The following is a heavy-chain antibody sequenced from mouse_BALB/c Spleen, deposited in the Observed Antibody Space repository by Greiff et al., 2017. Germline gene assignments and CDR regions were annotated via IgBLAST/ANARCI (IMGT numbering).Heavy chain of an antibody. CDR1: GFTFSSYA. CDR3: ARDPLGYYAMDY. J-gene: IGHJ4*01. D-gene: IGHD4-1*01. Sequence: EVMLVESGGGLVKPGGSLKLSCAASGFTFSSYAMSWVRQTPEKRLEWVASISSGGSTYYPDSVKGRFTISRDNARNILYLQMSSLRSEDTAMYYCARDPLGYYAMDYWGQGTSVTVSS. V-gene: IGHV5-6-5*01. CDR2: ISSGGST.